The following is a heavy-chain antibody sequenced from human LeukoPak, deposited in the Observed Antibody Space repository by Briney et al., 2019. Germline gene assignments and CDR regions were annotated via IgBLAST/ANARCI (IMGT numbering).Heavy chain of an antibody. Sequence: GASVKVSCKASGGTFSSYAISWVRQAPGQGLEWMGGIIPIFGTANYAQKFQGRVTITADESTSTAYMELSSLRSEDTAVYYCARGERYSSSWIQYNWFDPWGQGTLVTVSS. D-gene: IGHD6-13*01. CDR1: GGTFSSYA. CDR3: ARGERYSSSWIQYNWFDP. CDR2: IIPIFGTA. J-gene: IGHJ5*02. V-gene: IGHV1-69*13.